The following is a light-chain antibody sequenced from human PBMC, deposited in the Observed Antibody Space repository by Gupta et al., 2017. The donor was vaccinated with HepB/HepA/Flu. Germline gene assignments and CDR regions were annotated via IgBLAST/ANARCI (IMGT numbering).Light chain of an antibody. CDR3: QSGDTSGSYPVV. CDR2: QDN. V-gene: IGLV3-25*03. J-gene: IGLJ3*02. Sequence: SYELTQPPSVSVSPGKTARIPCSGDALPKQFAFLYQKKPGQAPVLVLYQDNERPSGSPERFSGSSSGTTVTLTISGVQAEDEADYYCQSGDTSGSYPVVFGGGTKLTVL. CDR1: ALPKQF.